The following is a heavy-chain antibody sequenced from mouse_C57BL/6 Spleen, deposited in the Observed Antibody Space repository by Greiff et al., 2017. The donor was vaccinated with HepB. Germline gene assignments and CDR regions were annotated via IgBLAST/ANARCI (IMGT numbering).Heavy chain of an antibody. CDR1: GFTFSDYY. V-gene: IGHV5-16*01. Sequence: DVKLVESEGGLVQPGSSMKLSCTASGFTFSDYYMAWVRQVPEKGLEWVANINYDGSSTYYLDSLKSRFIISRDNAKNILYLQMSSLKSEDTATYYCARADYYGSSPYAMDYWGQGTSVTVSS. J-gene: IGHJ4*01. CDR3: ARADYYGSSPYAMDY. D-gene: IGHD1-1*01. CDR2: INYDGSST.